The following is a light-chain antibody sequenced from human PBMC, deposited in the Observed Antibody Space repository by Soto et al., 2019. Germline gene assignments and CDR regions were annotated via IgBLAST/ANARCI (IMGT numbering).Light chain of an antibody. CDR1: QSLLDSDDGNTY. J-gene: IGKJ2*01. CDR3: MQRIEFPSVT. CDR2: TLS. Sequence: DIVMTQTPLSLPVTPGEPASISCRSSQSLLDSDDGNTYLDWYLQKPGQSPQLLIYTLSYRASEVPDRFSGSGSGTDFTLKISRVEAEDVGVYYCMQRIEFPSVTFDQGTKLEIK. V-gene: IGKV2-40*01.